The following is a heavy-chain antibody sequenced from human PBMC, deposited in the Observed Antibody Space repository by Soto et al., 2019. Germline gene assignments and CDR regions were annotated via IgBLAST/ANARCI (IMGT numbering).Heavy chain of an antibody. CDR2: IHPGESDT. Sequence: GESLTLSCKSYGYSFTTYWIAWVRQMPGKGLEWMGSIHPGESDTRYSPSFQGQVTISADRSITTAYLQWSSLKASDTAMYYCARHEATYYNFYGMDVWGQGTTVTVSS. J-gene: IGHJ6*02. CDR3: ARHEATYYNFYGMDV. V-gene: IGHV5-51*01. CDR1: GYSFTTYW.